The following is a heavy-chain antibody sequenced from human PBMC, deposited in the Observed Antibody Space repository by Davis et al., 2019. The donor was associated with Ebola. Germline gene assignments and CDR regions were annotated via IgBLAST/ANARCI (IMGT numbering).Heavy chain of an antibody. D-gene: IGHD6-19*01. CDR1: GYSFTDYY. V-gene: IGHV1-18*04. J-gene: IGHJ4*02. Sequence: ASVTVSCKASGYSFTDYYMHWVRQAPGQGLEWMGWISAYNGNTNYAQKLQGRVTMTTDTSTSTAYMELRRLRSDDTAVYYCAREVSGCDYWGQGTLVTVSS. CDR2: ISAYNGNT. CDR3: AREVSGCDY.